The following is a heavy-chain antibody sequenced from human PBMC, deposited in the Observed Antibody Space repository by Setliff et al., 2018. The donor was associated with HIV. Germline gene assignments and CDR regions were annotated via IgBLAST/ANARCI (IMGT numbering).Heavy chain of an antibody. CDR3: ASRVYYYDSSGYLREEGFDP. J-gene: IGHJ5*02. Sequence: SETLSLTCTVSGGSASNSRYYWAWILQPPGKGLEYIGSIHYNERTYYNPSLKSRVAISIDTSKNQFSLNLTSVTAADTAVYYCASRVYYYDSSGYLREEGFDPWGQGTLVTVSS. CDR1: GGSASNSRYY. CDR2: IHYNERT. V-gene: IGHV4-39*01. D-gene: IGHD3-22*01.